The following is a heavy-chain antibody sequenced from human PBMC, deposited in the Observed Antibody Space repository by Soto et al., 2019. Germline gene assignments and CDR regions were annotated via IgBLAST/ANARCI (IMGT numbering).Heavy chain of an antibody. CDR3: AKDSYSSSWYHYYYYYGMDV. J-gene: IGHJ6*02. CDR2: ISYDGSNK. Sequence: QVQLVESGGGVVQPGRSLRLSCAASGFTFSSYGMHWVRQAPGKGLEWVAVISYDGSNKYYADSVKGRFTISRDNSKNTLYLQMNSLRAEDTAVYYCAKDSYSSSWYHYYYYYGMDVWGQGTTVTVSS. V-gene: IGHV3-30*18. CDR1: GFTFSSYG. D-gene: IGHD6-13*01.